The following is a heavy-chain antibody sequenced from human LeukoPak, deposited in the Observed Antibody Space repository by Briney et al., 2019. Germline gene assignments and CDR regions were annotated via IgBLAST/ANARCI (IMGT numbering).Heavy chain of an antibody. CDR1: GGTFSSYA. V-gene: IGHV1-69*05. D-gene: IGHD6-13*01. CDR3: ASGSSWYSRYYYYYMDV. J-gene: IGHJ6*03. Sequence: SVKVSCKASGGTFSSYAISWVRQAPGQGLEWMGGIIPIFGTANYAQKFQGRVTITTDESTSTAYMELSSLRSEDTAVYYCASGSSWYSRYYYYYMDVWGKGTTVTVSS. CDR2: IIPIFGTA.